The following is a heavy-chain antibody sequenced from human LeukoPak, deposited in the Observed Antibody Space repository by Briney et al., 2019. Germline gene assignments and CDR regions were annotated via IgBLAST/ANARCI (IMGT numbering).Heavy chain of an antibody. CDR3: ATSVLRYFGALDS. J-gene: IGHJ4*02. CDR1: GYAFNSYA. V-gene: IGHV1-18*01. CDR2: ISAFKGNT. D-gene: IGHD3-9*01. Sequence: GASVKVSCKASGYAFNSYAMTWVRQAPGQGLEWMGWISAFKGNTNYAQSPQGRVTMTTDTSTSTAYMELRSLRSDDTAVYYCATSVLRYFGALDSWGQGTLVTVSS.